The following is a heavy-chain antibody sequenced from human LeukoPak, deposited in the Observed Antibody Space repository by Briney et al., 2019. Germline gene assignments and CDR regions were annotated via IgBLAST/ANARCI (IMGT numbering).Heavy chain of an antibody. J-gene: IGHJ3*01. CDR3: ARGYRIVDLFCALL. V-gene: IGHV3-7*01. CDR2: INQDGSEK. D-gene: IGHD1-26*01. Sequence: GGSLRLSCAASGFTFGSYWMSWVRQAPGKGLEWVANINQDGSEKYYVDSVKGRFTISRDNAKNSLYLQMNSLRAEDTAVYYCARGYRIVDLFCALLWGQGTMATVSS. CDR1: GFTFGSYW.